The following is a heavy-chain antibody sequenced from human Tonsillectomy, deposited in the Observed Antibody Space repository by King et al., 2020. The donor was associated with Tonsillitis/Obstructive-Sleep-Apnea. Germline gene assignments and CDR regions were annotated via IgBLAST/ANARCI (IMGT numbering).Heavy chain of an antibody. J-gene: IGHJ4*02. CDR2: IYYSGST. Sequence: QLQESGPGLVKPSETLSLTCTVSGGSISSYYWSWIRQPPGKGLEWIGYIYYSGSTNYNPSLKSRVAKSIDTSRNQFSLKLSSVTAADTAVYYCARAILECSGYWDYWGQGTLVTVSS. CDR3: ARAILECSGYWDY. CDR1: GGSISSYY. V-gene: IGHV4-59*01. D-gene: IGHD3-22*01.